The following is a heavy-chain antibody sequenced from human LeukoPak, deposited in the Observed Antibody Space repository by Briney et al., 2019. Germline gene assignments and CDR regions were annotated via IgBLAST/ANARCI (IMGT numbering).Heavy chain of an antibody. CDR1: GYTFTSYW. V-gene: IGHV5-51*01. CDR3: ARNVDTHFDY. CDR2: IYPRDSDA. D-gene: IGHD5-18*01. J-gene: IGHJ4*02. Sequence: GESLKISCKGSGYTFTSYWIAWVRQMPGKGLEFMATIYPRDSDARYSPSFQGQVTISVDKSISIAYLQWSSLQASDTAVYYCARNVDTHFDYWGQGTLVTISS.